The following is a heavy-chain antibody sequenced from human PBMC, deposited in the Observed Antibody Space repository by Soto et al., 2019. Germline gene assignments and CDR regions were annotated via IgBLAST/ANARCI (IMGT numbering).Heavy chain of an antibody. CDR1: GFTFSSYA. CDR2: ISYAVSNK. Sequence: QVQLVESGGGVVQPGRSLRLSCAASGFTFSSYAMHWVRQAPGKGLEWVAVISYAVSNKYYADSVKGRFTISRDNSKNTLYLQMNSLRAEDTAVYYCARDHITIFGVVSKQYGMDVWGQGTTVTVSS. CDR3: ARDHITIFGVVSKQYGMDV. D-gene: IGHD3-3*01. J-gene: IGHJ6*02. V-gene: IGHV3-30-3*01.